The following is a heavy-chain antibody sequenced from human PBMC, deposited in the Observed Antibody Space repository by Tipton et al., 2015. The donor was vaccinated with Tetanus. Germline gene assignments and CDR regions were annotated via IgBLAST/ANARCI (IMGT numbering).Heavy chain of an antibody. Sequence: QLVQSGAEVKKPGSSVKISCEISEGTHYISWVRQAPGQGLQWLGWINPKSGVTKYSHHFQDRITLTRDTSIGTTYMEVSGLTSDDTAVYYCATNRVTTHDWFDPWGQGTLVTVSS. V-gene: IGHV1-2*07. J-gene: IGHJ5*02. CDR2: INPKSGVT. D-gene: IGHD1-14*01. CDR3: ATNRVTTHDWFDP. CDR1: EGTHY.